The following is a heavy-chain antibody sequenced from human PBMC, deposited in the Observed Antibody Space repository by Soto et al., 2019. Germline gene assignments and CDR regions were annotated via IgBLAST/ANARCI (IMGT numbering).Heavy chain of an antibody. CDR2: VYHSGST. D-gene: IGHD1-20*01. J-gene: IGHJ4*02. V-gene: IGHV4-59*01. Sequence: PSETLSLTCTVSGDSITFYYWSWIRQPPGKGLEWIGYVYHSGSTNYNPSLKSRVTISVDKSNNQFSLKLSSVTAADTAVYYCARDSGITETFDYWGQGTLVTVSS. CDR1: GDSITFYY. CDR3: ARDSGITETFDY.